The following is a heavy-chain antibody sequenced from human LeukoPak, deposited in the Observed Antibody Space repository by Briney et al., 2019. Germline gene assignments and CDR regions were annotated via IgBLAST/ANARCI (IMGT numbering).Heavy chain of an antibody. Sequence: GGSLRLSCAVSGFTFSHLWMSWVRQAPGKGLEWVAYIKKTGSETYYVDSVKGRFTITRDNTRSSLFLRMYSLRAEDTAVYFCAREDGYCSGGNCYSYFDSWGQGTLVTVSS. CDR3: AREDGYCSGGNCYSYFDS. J-gene: IGHJ4*02. CDR2: IKKTGSET. V-gene: IGHV3-7*01. CDR1: GFTFSHLW. D-gene: IGHD2-15*01.